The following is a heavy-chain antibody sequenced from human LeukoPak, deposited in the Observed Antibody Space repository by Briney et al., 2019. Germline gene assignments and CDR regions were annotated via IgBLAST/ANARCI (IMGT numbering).Heavy chain of an antibody. D-gene: IGHD2-2*01. V-gene: IGHV1-8*02. J-gene: IGHJ4*02. CDR1: GYTFTNYD. CDR3: ARGGTSSTSCYLY. Sequence: GASVKVSCKASGYTFTNYDINWVRQGTGQGLEWMGWMNPNSGNTGYAQKFQGRVTMTRNTSISTAYMELSSLRSEDTAVYYCARGGTSSTSCYLYWGQGTLVTVSS. CDR2: MNPNSGNT.